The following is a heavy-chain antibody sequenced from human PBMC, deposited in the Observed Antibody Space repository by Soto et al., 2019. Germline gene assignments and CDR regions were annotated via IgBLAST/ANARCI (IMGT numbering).Heavy chain of an antibody. CDR3: VRESSSTIRDFFDS. V-gene: IGHV4-4*07. J-gene: IGHJ4*02. CDR2: IYSSGST. CDR1: GGPIRSYY. Sequence: SETLSLTCTVSGGPIRSYYWSWIRQPAGKGLEWIGRIYSSGSTNYNPSLKSRITMSLDTSKNLFSLKLSSVTAADTAVYFCVRESSSTIRDFFDSWGQGTLVTVSS. D-gene: IGHD1-1*01.